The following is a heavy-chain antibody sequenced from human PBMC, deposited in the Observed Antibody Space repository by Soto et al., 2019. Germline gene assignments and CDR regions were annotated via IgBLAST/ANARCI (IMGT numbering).Heavy chain of an antibody. CDR3: AKGEYYYGSGSPYYAMDV. J-gene: IGHJ6*02. CDR2: IIPIFGTA. Sequence: GASVKVSCKASGGTFSSYAISWVRQAPGQGLEWMGGIIPIFGTANYAQKFQGRVTITADESTSTAYMELSSLRSEDTAVYFCAKGEYYYGSGSPYYAMDVWGQGTTVTVS. V-gene: IGHV1-69*13. CDR1: GGTFSSYA. D-gene: IGHD3-10*01.